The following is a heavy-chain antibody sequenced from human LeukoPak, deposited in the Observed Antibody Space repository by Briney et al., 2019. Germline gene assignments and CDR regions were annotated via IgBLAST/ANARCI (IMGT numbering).Heavy chain of an antibody. D-gene: IGHD3-9*01. V-gene: IGHV1-8*03. J-gene: IGHJ3*02. Sequence: VKVSCKASGYTFTSCDINWVRQATGQGLEWMGWMNPNSGNTGYAQKFQGRVTITRNTFISTAYMELSSLRSEDTAVYYCARFDPILSAFDIWGQGTMVTVSS. CDR2: MNPNSGNT. CDR1: GYTFTSCD. CDR3: ARFDPILSAFDI.